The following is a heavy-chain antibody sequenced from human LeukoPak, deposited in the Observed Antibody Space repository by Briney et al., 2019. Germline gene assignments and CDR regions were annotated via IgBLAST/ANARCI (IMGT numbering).Heavy chain of an antibody. Sequence: GASVKVSCKASGCTFSSYAISWVRQAPGQGLEWMGGIIPIFGTANYAQKFQGRVTITADKSTSTAYMELSSLRSEDTAVYYCARGDDDVVVAATTYYFDYWGQGTLVTVSS. D-gene: IGHD2-15*01. CDR1: GCTFSSYA. CDR3: ARGDDDVVVAATTYYFDY. J-gene: IGHJ4*02. V-gene: IGHV1-69*06. CDR2: IIPIFGTA.